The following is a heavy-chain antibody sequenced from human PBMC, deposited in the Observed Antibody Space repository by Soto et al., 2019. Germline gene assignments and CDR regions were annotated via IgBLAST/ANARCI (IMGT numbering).Heavy chain of an antibody. Sequence: QVQLQESGPGLVKPSETLSLTCTVSGGSISSYYWSWIRQPAGKGLEWIGRIYTSGSTNYNPSLKSRVTMSVGTSKNQFSLKLSSVTAADTAVYYCARAYDLGLPHYNYGMDVWGQGTTVTVSS. V-gene: IGHV4-4*07. CDR1: GGSISSYY. D-gene: IGHD3-16*01. CDR2: IYTSGST. CDR3: ARAYDLGLPHYNYGMDV. J-gene: IGHJ6*02.